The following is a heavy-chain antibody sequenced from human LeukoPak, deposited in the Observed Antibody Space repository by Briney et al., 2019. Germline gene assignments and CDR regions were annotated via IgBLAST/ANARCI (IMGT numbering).Heavy chain of an antibody. D-gene: IGHD5-18*01. J-gene: IGHJ6*02. CDR3: ARGDTAMVGYYYYGMDV. CDR1: GGSISSYY. Sequence: SETLSLTCTVSGGSISSYYWSWIRQPPGKVLEWIGYIYYSGSPNYNPSLKSRVTISVDTSKNQFSLKLSTVTAADTAVYYCARGDTAMVGYYYYGMDVWGQGTTVTVSS. V-gene: IGHV4-59*01. CDR2: IYYSGSP.